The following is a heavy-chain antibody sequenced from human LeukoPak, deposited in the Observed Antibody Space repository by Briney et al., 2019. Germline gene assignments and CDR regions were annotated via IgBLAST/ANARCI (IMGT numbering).Heavy chain of an antibody. J-gene: IGHJ6*03. CDR3: ARITMGATIANFYYYHLDV. CDR1: GFTFSHYS. V-gene: IGHV3-64*02. Sequence: GGSLRLSCAAYGFTFSHYSMHWVRQAPGKGLEYVSAIISNGGSTHYADSVKGRFTISRDNSKNTLYLQMDSLIAEDTAVYYCARITMGATIANFYYYHLDVWGKGATVTVSS. CDR2: IISNGGST. D-gene: IGHD5-12*01.